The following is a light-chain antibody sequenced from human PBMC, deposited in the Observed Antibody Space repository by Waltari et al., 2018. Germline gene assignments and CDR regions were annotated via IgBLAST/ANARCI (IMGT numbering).Light chain of an antibody. Sequence: DLVITQSPLSLSVTPGEPASISCRSSQSLLHSSGNTFLDWYLQKPRQSPQLLIYLISYWACGVPDRFSGSGAGTDFTMKISRVEDEDVGVYFCMQARQTPWTFGQGTKVEIK. J-gene: IGKJ1*01. CDR1: QSLLHSSGNTF. CDR3: MQARQTPWT. CDR2: LIS. V-gene: IGKV2-28*01.